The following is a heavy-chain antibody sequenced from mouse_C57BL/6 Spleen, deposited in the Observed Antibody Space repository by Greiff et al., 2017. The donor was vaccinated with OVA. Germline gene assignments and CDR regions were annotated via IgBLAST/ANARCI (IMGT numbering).Heavy chain of an antibody. J-gene: IGHJ4*01. CDR1: GFTFSSYA. V-gene: IGHV5-9-1*02. CDR3: TYYCGSSDAMDY. CDR2: ISRGGDYT. D-gene: IGHD1-1*01. Sequence: EVKLMESGAGLVKPGGSLKLSCEASGFTFSSYAMSWVRQTPEKRLEWVAYISRGGDYTYYADTVKGRFTISRSNATNTLCRQMCRQKTEDTSMDYCTYYCGSSDAMDYWGQGTSVTVSS.